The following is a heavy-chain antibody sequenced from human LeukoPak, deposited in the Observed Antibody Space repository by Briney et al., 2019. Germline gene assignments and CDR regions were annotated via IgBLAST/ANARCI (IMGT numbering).Heavy chain of an antibody. J-gene: IGHJ4*02. CDR2: ISSSSSYI. CDR1: GFTFSSYS. V-gene: IGHV3-21*01. D-gene: IGHD3-22*01. CDR3: ARDLRCYYDSSGQEADY. Sequence: GGSLRLSCAASGFTFSSYSMNWVRQAPGKGLEWVSSISSSSSYIYYADSVKGRFTISRDNAKNSLYLQMNSLRAEDTAVYYCARDLRCYYDSSGQEADYWGQGTLVTVSS.